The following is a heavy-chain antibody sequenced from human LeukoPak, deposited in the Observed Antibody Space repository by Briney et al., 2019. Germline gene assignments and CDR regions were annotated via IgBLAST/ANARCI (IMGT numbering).Heavy chain of an antibody. CDR3: ARGLVVPAAHAFDT. CDR2: INHSGST. V-gene: IGHV4-34*01. Sequence: SETLSLTCAVYGGSFSGYYWSWIRQPPGKGLEWIGEINHSGSTNYNPSLKSRVTISVDTSKNQFSLKLSSVTAADTAVYYCARGLVVPAAHAFDTWGQGTMVTVSS. CDR1: GGSFSGYY. D-gene: IGHD2-2*01. J-gene: IGHJ3*02.